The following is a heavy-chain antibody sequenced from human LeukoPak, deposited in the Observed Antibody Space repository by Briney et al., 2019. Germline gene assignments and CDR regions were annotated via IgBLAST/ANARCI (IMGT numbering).Heavy chain of an antibody. Sequence: SETLSLTCTVSGYSISSGYYWSWIRQPPGKGLEWIGEINHSGSTNYNPSLKSRVTISVDTSKNQFSLKLSSVTAADTAVYYCASPSGSYLLGFDYWGQGTLVTVSS. V-gene: IGHV4-38-2*02. D-gene: IGHD1-26*01. CDR2: INHSGST. J-gene: IGHJ4*02. CDR1: GYSISSGYY. CDR3: ASPSGSYLLGFDY.